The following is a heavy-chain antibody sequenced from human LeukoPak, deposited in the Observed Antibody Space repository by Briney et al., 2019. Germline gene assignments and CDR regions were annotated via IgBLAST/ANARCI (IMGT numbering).Heavy chain of an antibody. CDR3: ARAGRKVVPEQFDP. V-gene: IGHV1-18*01. CDR2: ISAYNGNT. D-gene: IGHD2-2*01. J-gene: IGHJ5*02. CDR1: AGTFSSYT. Sequence: GASVRVSCKASAGTFSSYTISWVRQAPGQGLEWMGWISAYNGNTNYAQKLQGRVTMTTDTSTSTAYMELRSLRSDDTAVYYCARAGRKVVPEQFDPWGQGTLVTVSS.